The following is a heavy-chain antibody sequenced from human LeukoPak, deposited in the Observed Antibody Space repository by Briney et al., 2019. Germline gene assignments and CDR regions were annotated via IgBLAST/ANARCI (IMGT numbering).Heavy chain of an antibody. CDR1: GGTFSSYA. CDR3: ARDTNPYGDYGEGSYYFDY. J-gene: IGHJ4*02. CDR2: IIPIFGTA. V-gene: IGHV1-69*13. D-gene: IGHD4-17*01. Sequence: SVKVSCKASGGTFSSYAISWVRQAPGQGLEWMGGIIPIFGTANYAQKFQGRVTITADESTSTAYMELSSLRSEDTAVYYCARDTNPYGDYGEGSYYFDYWGQGTLVTVSS.